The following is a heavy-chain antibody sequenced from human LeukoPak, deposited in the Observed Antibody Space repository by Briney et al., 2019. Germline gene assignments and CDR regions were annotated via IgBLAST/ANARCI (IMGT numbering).Heavy chain of an antibody. J-gene: IGHJ6*02. CDR1: GFTFSSYW. D-gene: IGHD2-8*02. CDR3: VRDARYCPDV. CDR2: LISDGSSA. Sequence: SGGSLRLSCAASGFTFSSYWMHWVRQAPGKGLVWVSRLISDGSSASYADSVKGRFTISRDNTKNIVYLQMNSLRAEDTAVYYCVRDARYCPDVWGQGTAVTVSS. V-gene: IGHV3-74*01.